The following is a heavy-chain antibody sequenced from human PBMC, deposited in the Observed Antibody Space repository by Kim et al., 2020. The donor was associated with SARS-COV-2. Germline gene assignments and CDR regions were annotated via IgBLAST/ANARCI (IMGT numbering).Heavy chain of an antibody. CDR2: IKSKTDGGTT. CDR1: GFTFSNAW. CDR3: TTDFYVGSGYAIDY. J-gene: IGHJ4*02. V-gene: IGHV3-15*01. Sequence: GGSLRLSCAASGFTFSNAWMSWVRQAPGKGLEWVGRIKSKTDGGTTDYAAPVKGRFTISRDDSKNTLYLQMNSLKTEDTAVYYCTTDFYVGSGYAIDYWGQGTLVTVSS. D-gene: IGHD5-12*01.